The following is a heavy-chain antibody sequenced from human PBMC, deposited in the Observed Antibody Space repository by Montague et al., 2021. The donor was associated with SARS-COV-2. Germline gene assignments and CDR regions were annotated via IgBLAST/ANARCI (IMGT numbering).Heavy chain of an antibody. D-gene: IGHD6-19*01. CDR2: PYHRSKWYS. CDR1: GDSVSSHRLK. Sequence: CAISGDSVSSHRLKWEWLRPSPSTQPDLLGRPYHRSKWYSDYAPSVRGRLTVNPDASKNEFSLELNYVTPEDTAVYYCVRYSGWFYFDFWGQGTLVTVSS. J-gene: IGHJ4*02. V-gene: IGHV6-1*01. CDR3: VRYSGWFYFDF.